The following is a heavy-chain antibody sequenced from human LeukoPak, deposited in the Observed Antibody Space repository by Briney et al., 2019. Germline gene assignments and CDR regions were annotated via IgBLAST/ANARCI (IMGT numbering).Heavy chain of an antibody. Sequence: GGSLRLSCAASGFTFSSYWMSWVRQAPGKGLEWVANIKQDGSEKYYVDSVKGRFTISRDNAKNSLYLQMNSLRAEDTAVYYCARGESSSWFFDYYYGMDVWGQRTTVTVSS. V-gene: IGHV3-7*01. CDR2: IKQDGSEK. CDR3: ARGESSSWFFDYYYGMDV. J-gene: IGHJ6*02. CDR1: GFTFSSYW. D-gene: IGHD6-13*01.